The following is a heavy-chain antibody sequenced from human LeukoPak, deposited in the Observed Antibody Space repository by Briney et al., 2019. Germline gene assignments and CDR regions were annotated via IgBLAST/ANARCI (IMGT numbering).Heavy chain of an antibody. CDR2: IYSGGNT. V-gene: IGHV3-53*01. J-gene: IGHJ6*03. D-gene: IGHD5-24*01. Sequence: GESLRLSSAAAGFTVSSNYMNWVRQARGKGLEWVSVIYSGGNTYYADSVKGRFTISRDNSKNTLYLQMNSLRAEDTGVYYCARALHSYSYHIAVWGKGTTVTVSS. CDR1: GFTVSSNY. CDR3: ARALHSYSYHIAV.